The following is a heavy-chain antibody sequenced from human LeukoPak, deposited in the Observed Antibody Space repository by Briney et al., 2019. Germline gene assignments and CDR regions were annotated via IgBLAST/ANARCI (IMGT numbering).Heavy chain of an antibody. CDR3: ARDLYSGSYYDLFDY. Sequence: GGSLRLSCAASGFTFSSYSMNWVRQAPGKGLEWVSSISSSSSYIYYADSVKGRFTISRGNAKNSLYLQMYSLRAEDTAVCYCARDLYSGSYYDLFDYWGQGTLVTVSS. D-gene: IGHD1-26*01. CDR1: GFTFSSYS. V-gene: IGHV3-21*01. J-gene: IGHJ4*02. CDR2: ISSSSSYI.